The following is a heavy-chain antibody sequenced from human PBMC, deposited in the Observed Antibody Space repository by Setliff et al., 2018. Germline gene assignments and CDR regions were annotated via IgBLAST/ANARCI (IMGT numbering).Heavy chain of an antibody. Sequence: PGGSLRLSCAASGFTFSSDAMTWVRQAPGKGLEWVSIISSEGDSIYYADSVKGRFTISRDNSKSTLYLEMNSLRAEDTAVYFCAKAASPLFAINGVEYYFDSWGQGNLVTVSS. D-gene: IGHD3-3*01. CDR1: GFTFSSDA. CDR3: AKAASPLFAINGVEYYFDS. V-gene: IGHV3-23*03. J-gene: IGHJ4*02. CDR2: ISSEGDSI.